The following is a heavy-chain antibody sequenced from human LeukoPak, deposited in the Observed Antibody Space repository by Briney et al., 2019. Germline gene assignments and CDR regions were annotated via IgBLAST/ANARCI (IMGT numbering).Heavy chain of an antibody. V-gene: IGHV4-59*01. CDR2: IYYSGST. D-gene: IGHD6-13*01. Sequence: SETLSLTCTVSGGSISSYYWSLIRQPPGKGLEWIGYIYYSGSTNYNPSLKSRVTISVDTSKNQFSLKLSSVTAADTAVYYCARGYSRALSAFDIWGQGTMVTVSS. J-gene: IGHJ3*02. CDR3: ARGYSRALSAFDI. CDR1: GGSISSYY.